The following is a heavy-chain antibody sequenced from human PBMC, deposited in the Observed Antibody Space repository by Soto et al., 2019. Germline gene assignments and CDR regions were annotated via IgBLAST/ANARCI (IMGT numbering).Heavy chain of an antibody. V-gene: IGHV3-7*01. Sequence: PGGSLRLSCAASGFTFSSYWMSWVRQAPGKGLEWVANIKQDGSEKYYVDSVKGRFTISRDNAKNSLYLQMNSLRAEDTAVYYCARGQAGSVYYDFLSGYYPPVAYYYGMDVWGQGTTVTVSS. CDR3: ARGQAGSVYYDFLSGYYPPVAYYYGMDV. D-gene: IGHD3-3*01. J-gene: IGHJ6*02. CDR1: GFTFSSYW. CDR2: IKQDGSEK.